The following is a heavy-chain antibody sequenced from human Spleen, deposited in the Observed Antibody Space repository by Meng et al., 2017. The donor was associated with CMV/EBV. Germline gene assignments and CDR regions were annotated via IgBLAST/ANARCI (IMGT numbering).Heavy chain of an antibody. CDR2: LSYGGNI. D-gene: IGHD3-3*01. CDR3: AKIFPSDYYKYSMDV. Sequence: SETLSLTCTVSGASITSTYFWDWIRQSPGKGLEWIGSLSYGGNIYYNSSLKSRVAISVDMSKNHFTLRPTSVTAADTAVYYCAKIFPSDYYKYSMDVWGQGTTVTVSS. V-gene: IGHV4-39*06. CDR1: GASITSTYF. J-gene: IGHJ6*02.